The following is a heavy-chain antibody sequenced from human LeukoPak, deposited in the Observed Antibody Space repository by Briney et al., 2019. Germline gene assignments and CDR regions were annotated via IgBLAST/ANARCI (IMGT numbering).Heavy chain of an antibody. CDR1: GRSFRAYY. V-gene: IGHV4-34*01. D-gene: IGHD6-13*01. CDR2: IYHSGST. Sequence: AETLSLTCGVYGRSFRAYYWSGMRQPPAKGRDGIGEIYHSGSTHYNPSLKSRVTISVDTSKNQFSLKLSSVTAADTAVYYCARPIAGAGMHAFEIWGQGTMVTVSS. CDR3: ARPIAGAGMHAFEI. J-gene: IGHJ3*02.